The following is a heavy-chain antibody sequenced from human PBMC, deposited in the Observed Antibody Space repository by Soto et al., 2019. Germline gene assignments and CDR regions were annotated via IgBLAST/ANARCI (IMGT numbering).Heavy chain of an antibody. V-gene: IGHV4-59*01. CDR1: GGSISSYY. D-gene: IGHD2-15*01. Sequence: ETLSHTCTVSGGSISSYYWSWIRQPPGKGLEWIGYIYYSGSTNYNPSLESRVTISVDTSKNQFSLKLSSVTAADTAVYYCARMVVVVVGATQELYWFDPWGQGTLVTVSS. CDR3: ARMVVVVVGATQELYWFDP. J-gene: IGHJ5*02. CDR2: IYYSGST.